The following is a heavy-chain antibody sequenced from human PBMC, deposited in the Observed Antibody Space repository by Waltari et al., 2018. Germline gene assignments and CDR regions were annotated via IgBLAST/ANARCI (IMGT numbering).Heavy chain of an antibody. CDR2: INPNSGGT. V-gene: IGHV1-2*02. CDR3: ARASPLWTMVRGVSNDGMDV. CDR1: GYTFTGYY. J-gene: IGHJ6*02. Sequence: QVQLVQSGAEVKKPGASVKVSCKASGYTFTGYYMHWVRQAPGQGLEWMGWINPNSGGTNYAQKFQGRVTMTRDTSISTAYMELSRLRADDTAVYYCARASPLWTMVRGVSNDGMDVWGQGTTVTVSS. D-gene: IGHD3-10*01.